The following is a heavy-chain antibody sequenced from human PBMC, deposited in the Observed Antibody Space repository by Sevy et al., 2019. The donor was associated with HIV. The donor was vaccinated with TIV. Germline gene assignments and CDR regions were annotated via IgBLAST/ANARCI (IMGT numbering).Heavy chain of an antibody. V-gene: IGHV4-38-2*02. CDR3: ARDYYGSGSYYEFVY. J-gene: IGHJ4*02. Sequence: SETLSLTCTVSGLSISSDYYWGWIRQPPGKGLEWIGSIYDGGSTYYNPSLKSRVTISIDTSKNQFSLKLSSVTAADTAVYYCARDYYGSGSYYEFVYWGQGTLVTVSS. CDR1: GLSISSDYY. CDR2: IYDGGST. D-gene: IGHD3-10*01.